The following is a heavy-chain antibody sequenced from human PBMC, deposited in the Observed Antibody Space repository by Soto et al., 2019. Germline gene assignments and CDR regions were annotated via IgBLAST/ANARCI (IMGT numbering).Heavy chain of an antibody. J-gene: IGHJ6*02. D-gene: IGHD2-21*02. CDR1: GFNFNNFG. CDR2: IRTSSSYI. Sequence: GGSLRLSCAASGFNFNNFGMNWFRQAPGKGLEWVSSIRTSSSYIYYAESVKGRFTISRDNAKKSLYLEMNRLGVEDTAVYYCARDRAPFCGGDCGLVDVWGQGTSLTVSS. V-gene: IGHV3-21*01. CDR3: ARDRAPFCGGDCGLVDV.